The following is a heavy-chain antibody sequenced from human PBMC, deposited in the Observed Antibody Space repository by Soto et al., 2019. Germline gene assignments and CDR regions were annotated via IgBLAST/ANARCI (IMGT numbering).Heavy chain of an antibody. Sequence: PSETLSLTCTVSGGSISSGTYYWSWIRQHPGKGLEWIAYIYYSGSTYYNPSLKSRVSISVDTSKNQFSLKLSSVTAADTAVYYCANSGSYSNYYYGMDVWGQGTTVTVSS. J-gene: IGHJ6*02. CDR1: GGSISSGTYY. CDR2: IYYSGST. V-gene: IGHV4-31*03. D-gene: IGHD1-26*01. CDR3: ANSGSYSNYYYGMDV.